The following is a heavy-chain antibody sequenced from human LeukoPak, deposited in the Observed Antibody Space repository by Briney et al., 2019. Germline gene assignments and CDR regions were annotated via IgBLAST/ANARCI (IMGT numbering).Heavy chain of an antibody. CDR3: AKGGDVVLVAATSNYLDV. Sequence: GGSLRLSCAASGFTFKNYAMSWVRQAPGKGLEWVLGVSASGSSAYYADPVKGRFTISRDNSNNMVYLNMNNLRADDTAVYYCAKGGDVVLVAATSNYLDVWGKGTTVTVSS. J-gene: IGHJ6*03. D-gene: IGHD2-15*01. V-gene: IGHV3-23*01. CDR1: GFTFKNYA. CDR2: VSASGSSA.